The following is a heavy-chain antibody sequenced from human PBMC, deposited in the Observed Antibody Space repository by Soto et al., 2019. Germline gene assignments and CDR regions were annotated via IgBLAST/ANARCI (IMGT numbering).Heavy chain of an antibody. CDR1: GFTVSSNY. V-gene: IGHV3-53*01. Sequence: PGGSLRLSCAASGFTVSSNYMSWVRQAPGKGLEWVSVIYSGGSTYYADSVKGRFTISRDNSKNTLYLQMNSLRAEDTAVYYCARVDCSGGSCYRDYGMDVWGQGTTVTVSS. J-gene: IGHJ6*02. D-gene: IGHD2-15*01. CDR3: ARVDCSGGSCYRDYGMDV. CDR2: IYSGGST.